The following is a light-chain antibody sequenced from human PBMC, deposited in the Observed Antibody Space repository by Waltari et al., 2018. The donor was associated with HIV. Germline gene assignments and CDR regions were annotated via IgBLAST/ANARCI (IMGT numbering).Light chain of an antibody. V-gene: IGKV3-20*01. CDR2: GAS. CDR3: HQYGTSPQT. Sequence: EIVLTQSPRTLSLSPGERATPPCRASQTVTSNYLAWYQMKPGQAPRLLIYGASIRATGVPDKFSGSGSGTGFTLTIARLQPEDFAVYYCHQYGTSPQTFGQGSKVEIK. J-gene: IGKJ2*01. CDR1: QTVTSNY.